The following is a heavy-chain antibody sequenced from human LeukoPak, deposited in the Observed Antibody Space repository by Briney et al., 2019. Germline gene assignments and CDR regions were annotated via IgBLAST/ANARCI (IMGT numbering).Heavy chain of an antibody. D-gene: IGHD6-6*01. J-gene: IGHJ5*02. Sequence: SETLSLTCTVSGGYISSYYWSWIPQPPGKGLEWIGYIYYSGSTNYNPSLKSRVTISVDTSKSQFSLKLSSVTAADTAVYYCARDHQYSSSVWFDPWGQGTLVTVSS. CDR1: GGYISSYY. V-gene: IGHV4-59*01. CDR2: IYYSGST. CDR3: ARDHQYSSSVWFDP.